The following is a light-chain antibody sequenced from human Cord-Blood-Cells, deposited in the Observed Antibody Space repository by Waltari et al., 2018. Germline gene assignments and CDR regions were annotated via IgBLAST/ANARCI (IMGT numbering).Light chain of an antibody. CDR2: GNS. CDR1: SSNIGAGYD. V-gene: IGLV1-40*01. Sequence: QSVLTQPPSVSGAPGQRVTISCTGSSSNIGAGYDVHWYQQLPGTAPKLLIYGNSNRPSGVPDRFSGAKSGTSASLAITGLQAEDEAYYYCQSYDSSLSGYVLFGGGTKLTVL. J-gene: IGLJ2*01. CDR3: QSYDSSLSGYVL.